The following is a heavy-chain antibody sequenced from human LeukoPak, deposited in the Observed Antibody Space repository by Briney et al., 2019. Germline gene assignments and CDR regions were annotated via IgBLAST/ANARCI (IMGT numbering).Heavy chain of an antibody. Sequence: ASVKVSCKASGYTFTSYGISWVRQAPGQGLEWMGWISAYNGNTNYAQKLQGRVTMTTDTSTSTAYMELRSLRSDDTAVYYCARDSARKFTLRAPYYYYGMDVWGQGTTVTVSS. CDR2: ISAYNGNT. V-gene: IGHV1-18*01. J-gene: IGHJ6*02. D-gene: IGHD4-17*01. CDR1: GYTFTSYG. CDR3: ARDSARKFTLRAPYYYYGMDV.